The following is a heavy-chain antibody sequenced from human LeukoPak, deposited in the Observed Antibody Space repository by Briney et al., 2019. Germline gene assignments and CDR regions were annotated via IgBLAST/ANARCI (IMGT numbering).Heavy chain of an antibody. V-gene: IGHV3-73*01. D-gene: IGHD6-19*01. CDR2: IRSKANSYAT. Sequence: GGSLRLSCAASGFTFSGSAMHWVRRASGKGLEWVGRIRSKANSYATAYAASVKGRFTISRDDSKNTAYLQMNSLKTEDTAVYYCTGQYSSGWYYFDYWGQGTLVTVSS. J-gene: IGHJ4*02. CDR3: TGQYSSGWYYFDY. CDR1: GFTFSGSA.